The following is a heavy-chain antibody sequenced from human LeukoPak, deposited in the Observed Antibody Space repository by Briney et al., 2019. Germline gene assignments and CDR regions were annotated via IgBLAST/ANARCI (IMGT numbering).Heavy chain of an antibody. D-gene: IGHD4-23*01. CDR1: GYTFTGYH. V-gene: IGHV1-2*02. J-gene: IGHJ4*02. CDR3: ARVRYDYGAKDIDY. CDR2: INPNSGGT. Sequence: ASVKVSCKASGYTFTGYHIHWVRQAPGQGPEWMAWINPNSGGTKYAQKFQGRVTMTRDTSISTAYMEMSRLTSDDTAVYYCARVRYDYGAKDIDYWGQGTLVTVSS.